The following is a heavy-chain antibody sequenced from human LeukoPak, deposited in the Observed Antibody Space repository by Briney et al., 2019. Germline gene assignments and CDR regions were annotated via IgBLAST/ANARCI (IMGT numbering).Heavy chain of an antibody. CDR2: IYYSGST. J-gene: IGHJ6*02. Sequence: SETLSLTCTVSGGSISSSSYYWGWIRQPPGKGLERIGSIYYSGSTYYNPSLKSRVTISVDRSKNQFSLKLSSVTAADTAVYYCARAPSTGYYGMDVWGQGTTVTVSS. D-gene: IGHD2-2*01. CDR3: ARAPSTGYYGMDV. V-gene: IGHV4-39*07. CDR1: GGSISSSSYY.